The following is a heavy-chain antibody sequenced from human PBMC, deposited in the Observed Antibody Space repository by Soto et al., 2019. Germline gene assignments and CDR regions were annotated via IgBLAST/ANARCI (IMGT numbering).Heavy chain of an antibody. CDR1: GYTFTSYY. D-gene: IGHD3-22*01. CDR3: ARVGTMIVEDNWFDP. CDR2: INPSGGST. V-gene: IGHV1-46*01. J-gene: IGHJ5*02. Sequence: ASVKVSCKASGYTFTSYYMHWVRQAPGQGLEWMGIINPSGGSTSYAQKFQGRVTMTRDTSTSTVYMELSSLRSEDTAVYYCARVGTMIVEDNWFDPWGQGTLVTVSS.